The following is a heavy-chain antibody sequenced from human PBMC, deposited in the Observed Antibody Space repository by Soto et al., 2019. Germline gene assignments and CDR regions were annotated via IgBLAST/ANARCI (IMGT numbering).Heavy chain of an antibody. CDR3: ARDNWNSY. J-gene: IGHJ4*01. D-gene: IGHD1-7*01. CDR2: IHNDGSTT. Sequence: GGSLRPSCAASGFTFSSYWMHWVRQAPGKGLMWVSRIHNDGSTTRYADSVKGRFTISRDNAKNTLYLQMSSLRVEDTAVYYCARDNWNSYWGQGTLVTVSS. V-gene: IGHV3-74*01. CDR1: GFTFSSYW.